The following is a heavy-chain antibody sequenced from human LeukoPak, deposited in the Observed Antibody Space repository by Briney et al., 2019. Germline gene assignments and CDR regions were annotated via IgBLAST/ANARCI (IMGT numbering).Heavy chain of an antibody. J-gene: IGHJ4*02. CDR2: ISAYNGDT. Sequence: ASVKVSCKASGYTFTSHSISWVRQAPGQGLEWMGWISAYNGDTNYAQKLQGRLTMTTDTSTSTAYMELRSLTSDDTAVYYCARDPSNSSGRYEHLDYWGQGTLVTVSS. V-gene: IGHV1-18*01. D-gene: IGHD6-19*01. CDR3: ARDPSNSSGRYEHLDY. CDR1: GYTFTSHS.